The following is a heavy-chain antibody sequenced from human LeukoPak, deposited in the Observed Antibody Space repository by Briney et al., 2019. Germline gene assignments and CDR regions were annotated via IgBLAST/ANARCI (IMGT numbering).Heavy chain of an antibody. V-gene: IGHV3-48*03. CDR2: IDSSGSNI. CDR1: GFTFSSYE. Sequence: QTGGSLRLSCAASGFTFSSYEMNWVRQAPGKGLEWVSYIDSSGSNIHYADSVKGRFTISRDNSKNTLYLQMNSLRAEDTAVYYCARILDSAWGELGYWGQGTLVTVSS. D-gene: IGHD6-19*01. CDR3: ARILDSAWGELGY. J-gene: IGHJ4*02.